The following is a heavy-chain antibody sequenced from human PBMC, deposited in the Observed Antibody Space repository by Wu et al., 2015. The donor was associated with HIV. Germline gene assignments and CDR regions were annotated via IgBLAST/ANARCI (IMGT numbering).Heavy chain of an antibody. J-gene: IGHJ6*02. CDR3: GRRGSWGDRTTIIRGGVDV. CDR1: GYAFTTFY. CDR2: VNPGIGST. V-gene: IGHV1-46*01. D-gene: IGHD3-10*01. Sequence: QVQLVQSGAEMKKPGASVNISCKASGYAFTTFYIHWVRQAPGQGLEWMGLVNPGIGSTYYAEKFQGRVTMTRDTSTSTVNMHLGTLTSKDTAVYYCGRRGSWGDRTTIIRGGVDVWGQGTTVSVSS.